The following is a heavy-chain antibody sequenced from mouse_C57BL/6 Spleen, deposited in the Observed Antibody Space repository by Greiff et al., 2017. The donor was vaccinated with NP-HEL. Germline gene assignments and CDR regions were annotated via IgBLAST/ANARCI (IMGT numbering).Heavy chain of an antibody. CDR2: ISDGGSYT. V-gene: IGHV5-4*01. J-gene: IGHJ2*01. CDR3: ARDRFITTVVATDYFDY. CDR1: GFTFSSYA. D-gene: IGHD1-1*01. Sequence: EVKLQESGGGLVKPGGSLKLSCAASGFTFSSYAMSWVRQTPEKRLEWVATISDGGSYTYYPDNVKGRFTISRDNAKNNLYLQMSHLKSEDTAMYYCARDRFITTVVATDYFDYWGQGTTLTVSS.